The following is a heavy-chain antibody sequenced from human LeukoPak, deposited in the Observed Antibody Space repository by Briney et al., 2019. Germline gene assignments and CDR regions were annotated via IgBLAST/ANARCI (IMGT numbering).Heavy chain of an antibody. V-gene: IGHV3-53*01. Sequence: ETLSLTCAVYGGSFSGYYWSWVRQAPGKGLEWVSMVTRSATTYYAGSVMGRFTISRDNSRDTLYLQMDRLRVEDTAVYYCTRMSGWDFQKYHFKRWGQGSLVTVSS. CDR3: TRMSGWDFQKYHFKR. CDR1: GGSFSGYY. D-gene: IGHD1-26*01. CDR2: VTRSATT. J-gene: IGHJ4*02.